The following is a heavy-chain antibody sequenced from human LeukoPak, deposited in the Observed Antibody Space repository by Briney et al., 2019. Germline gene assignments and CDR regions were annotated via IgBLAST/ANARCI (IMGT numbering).Heavy chain of an antibody. J-gene: IGHJ4*02. V-gene: IGHV3-33*01. Sequence: GGSLRLSCAASGFTFSSYGMHWVRQAPGKGLEWVAVIWYDGSNKYYADSVEGRFTISRDNSKNTLYLQMNSLRAEDTAVYYCARDPGYTGTALDYWGQGTLVTVSS. D-gene: IGHD6-13*01. CDR3: ARDPGYTGTALDY. CDR1: GFTFSSYG. CDR2: IWYDGSNK.